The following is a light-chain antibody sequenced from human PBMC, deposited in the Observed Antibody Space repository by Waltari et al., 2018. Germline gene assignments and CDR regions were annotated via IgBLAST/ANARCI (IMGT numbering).Light chain of an antibody. V-gene: IGLV2-14*01. CDR3: SSYTSSSSLYV. Sequence: QSALTQPASVSGSPGQSITISCTGTSSDVGGYNYVSGYQQHPGNAPQLMLYDVSKRPSGVSTRFSGSKSGTTASLTISGLQAEDEADYYCSSYTSSSSLYVFGTGTKVTVL. CDR2: DVS. J-gene: IGLJ1*01. CDR1: SSDVGGYNY.